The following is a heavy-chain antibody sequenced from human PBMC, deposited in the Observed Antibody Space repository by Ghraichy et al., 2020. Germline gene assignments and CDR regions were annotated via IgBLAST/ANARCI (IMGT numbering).Heavy chain of an antibody. CDR2: IKQDGSEK. V-gene: IGHV3-7*03. D-gene: IGHD1-26*01. CDR3: AREAGATNS. CDR1: GFAFSYYW. Sequence: GGSLRLSCAASGFAFSYYWMSWVRLAPGKGLEWVANIKQDGSEKYYVDSVKGRFTISRDNAKNALYLQMNSLRAEDTAVYYCAREAGATNSWGQETLVTVSS. J-gene: IGHJ4*02.